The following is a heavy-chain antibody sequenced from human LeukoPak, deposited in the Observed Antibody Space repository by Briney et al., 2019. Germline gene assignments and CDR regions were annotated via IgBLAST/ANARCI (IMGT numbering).Heavy chain of an antibody. CDR2: INHSGST. Sequence: PSETLSLTCAVYGGSFSGYYWSWIRQPPGKGLEWIGEINHSGSTNYNPSLKSRVTISVDTSKNQFSLQLSSVTPADTAVYYCARAPSSSWYRSFYFDYWGQGTLVTVSS. V-gene: IGHV4-34*01. D-gene: IGHD6-13*01. J-gene: IGHJ4*02. CDR1: GGSFSGYY. CDR3: ARAPSSSWYRSFYFDY.